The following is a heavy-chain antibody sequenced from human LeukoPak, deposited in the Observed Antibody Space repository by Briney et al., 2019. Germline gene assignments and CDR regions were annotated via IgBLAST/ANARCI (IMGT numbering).Heavy chain of an antibody. CDR3: ARDREAAAGRLPDY. CDR1: GYTFTSHY. D-gene: IGHD6-13*01. V-gene: IGHV1-46*01. Sequence: ASVKVSCKASGYTFTSHYMHWVRQAPGQGLEWMGIINPSGGGTRYAQKFQGRVTMPRDTPTRTVYMELSSLRSEDTAAYYCARDREAAAGRLPDYWGQGTLVIVSS. J-gene: IGHJ4*02. CDR2: INPSGGGT.